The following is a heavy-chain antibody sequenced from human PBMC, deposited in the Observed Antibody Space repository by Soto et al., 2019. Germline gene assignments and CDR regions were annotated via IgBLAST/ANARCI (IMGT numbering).Heavy chain of an antibody. V-gene: IGHV3-30*18. CDR2: ISYDGSND. CDR1: GFSFSTYG. CDR3: AKDLNQWLVLRILDY. J-gene: IGHJ4*02. Sequence: GGSLRLSCAASGFSFSTYGIHWVRQAPGKGLEWVAVISYDGSNDYYADSVKGRFTISRDNSKNTLYLQMNSLRADDTAVYYCAKDLNQWLVLRILDYWGQGTLVTVSS. D-gene: IGHD6-19*01.